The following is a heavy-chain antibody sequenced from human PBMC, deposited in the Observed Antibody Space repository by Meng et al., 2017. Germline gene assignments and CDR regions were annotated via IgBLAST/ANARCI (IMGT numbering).Heavy chain of an antibody. J-gene: IGHJ4*02. CDR3: ARHYLIFPVSSFDY. D-gene: IGHD6-6*01. CDR2: ISAYNGNT. V-gene: IGHV1-18*01. CDR1: GYTFTSYG. Sequence: ASVKVSCKASGYTFTSYGISWVRQAPGQGLEWMGWISAYNGNTNYAQKLQGRVTMTTDTSTSTAYMELRSLRPDDTAVYYCARHYLIFPVSSFDYWGQGTLVTVSS.